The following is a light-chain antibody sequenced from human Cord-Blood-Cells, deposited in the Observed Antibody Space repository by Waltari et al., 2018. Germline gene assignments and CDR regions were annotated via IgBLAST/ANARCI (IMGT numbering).Light chain of an antibody. CDR2: WAS. J-gene: IGKJ4*01. V-gene: IGKV4-1*01. CDR3: QQYYSTPLT. Sequence: DIVMTQSPDSLAVSLGERATINCQSTQSVLYSSNNKNYLAWYQQKPGQPPKLLIYWASTRESGVPDRFSGSGSETDFTLTISSLPAEDVAVYYCQQYYSTPLTFGGGTKVEIK. CDR1: QSVLYSSNNKNY.